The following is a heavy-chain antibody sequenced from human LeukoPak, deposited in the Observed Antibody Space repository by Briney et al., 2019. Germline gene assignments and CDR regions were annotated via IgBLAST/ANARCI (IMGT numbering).Heavy chain of an antibody. CDR1: GYTFTGYY. D-gene: IGHD2-2*01. CDR2: INPNSGGT. J-gene: IGHJ6*02. V-gene: IGHV1-2*02. CDR3: ARGDLGYCSSTSCPPHYYYYYGMDV. Sequence: ASVKVSCKASGYTFTGYYMHWVRQAPGQGREWMGWINPNSGGTNYAQKFQGRVTMTRDTSISTAYMELSRLRSDDTAVYYCARGDLGYCSSTSCPPHYYYYYGMDVWGQGTTVTVSS.